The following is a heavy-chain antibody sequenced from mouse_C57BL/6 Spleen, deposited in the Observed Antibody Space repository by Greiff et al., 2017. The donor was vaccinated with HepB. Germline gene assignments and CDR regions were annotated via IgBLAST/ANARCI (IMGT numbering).Heavy chain of an antibody. J-gene: IGHJ3*01. D-gene: IGHD3-2*02. V-gene: IGHV1-82*01. CDR1: GYAFSSSW. Sequence: QVQLQQSGPELVKPGASVKISCKASGYAFSSSWMNWVKQRPGKGLEWIGRIYPGDGDTNYNGKFKGKATLTADKSSSTAYMQLSSLTSEDSAVYFCARECSSGSFAYWGQGTLVTVSA. CDR2: IYPGDGDT. CDR3: ARECSSGSFAY.